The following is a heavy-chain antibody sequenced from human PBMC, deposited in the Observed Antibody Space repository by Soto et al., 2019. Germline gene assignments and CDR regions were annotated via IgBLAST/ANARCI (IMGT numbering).Heavy chain of an antibody. V-gene: IGHV3-66*01. Sequence: GGSLRLSCAASGYTVSSNYMSWVRQAPGKGLEWVSVIYSGGSTYYADSVKGRFTISRDNSKNTLYLQMNSLRAEDTAVYYCASTVSYYYMDVWGKGTTVTVS. D-gene: IGHD4-4*01. CDR3: ASTVSYYYMDV. CDR2: IYSGGST. J-gene: IGHJ6*03. CDR1: GYTVSSNY.